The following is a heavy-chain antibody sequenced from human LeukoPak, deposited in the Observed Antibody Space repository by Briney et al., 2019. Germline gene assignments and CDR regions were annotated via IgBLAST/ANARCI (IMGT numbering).Heavy chain of an antibody. CDR3: ARDGWFGDYNWFDP. CDR1: GFTFSSYS. CDR2: ISSSSSTI. D-gene: IGHD3-10*01. J-gene: IGHJ5*02. V-gene: IGHV3-48*01. Sequence: GGSLRLSCAASGFTFSSYSMNWVRQAPGKGLEWVSYISSSSSTIYYADSVKGRFTISRDNAKNSLYLQTNSLRAEDTAMYYCARDGWFGDYNWFDPWGQGTLVTVSS.